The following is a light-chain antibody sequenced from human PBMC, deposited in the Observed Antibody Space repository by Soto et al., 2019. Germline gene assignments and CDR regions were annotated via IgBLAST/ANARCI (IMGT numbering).Light chain of an antibody. CDR2: DAS. J-gene: IGKJ5*01. Sequence: ESVLTKSPATLSLTPGERATLSCRSSQSVSSYLAWYQQKPGQAPRLLIYDASNRATGIPARFSGSGSGTDFTLTISSLEPEDFAVYYCQQRSNWPLITFAQRARLEIK. CDR3: QQRSNWPLIT. CDR1: QSVSSY. V-gene: IGKV3-11*01.